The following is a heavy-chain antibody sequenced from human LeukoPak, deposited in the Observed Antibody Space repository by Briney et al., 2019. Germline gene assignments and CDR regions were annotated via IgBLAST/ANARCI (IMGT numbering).Heavy chain of an antibody. Sequence: SETLSLTCAVYGGSFSGYYWSWIRQPPGKGLEWIGEINHSGSTNYNPSLKSRVTISVDTSKNQFSLKLGSVTAADTAVYYCARGYCTNAVCSLGPTQAWGQGTLVTVSS. CDR2: INHSGST. J-gene: IGHJ4*02. D-gene: IGHD2-8*01. CDR1: GGSFSGYY. CDR3: ARGYCTNAVCSLGPTQA. V-gene: IGHV4-34*01.